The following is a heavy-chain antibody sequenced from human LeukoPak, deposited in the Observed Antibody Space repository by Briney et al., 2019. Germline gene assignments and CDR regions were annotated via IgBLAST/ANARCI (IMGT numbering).Heavy chain of an antibody. CDR2: IFTSGIT. D-gene: IGHD3-10*01. J-gene: IGHJ6*03. V-gene: IGHV4-4*07. Sequence: SETLSLTCTVSDGSISIYYWNWIRQPAGKGLEWIGRIFTSGITNYDPSLKSRVTMSVDTSKNQFSLNLSSVTAADTAVYYCARESSGNYYNPLGYMDVWGKGTTVTVSS. CDR1: DGSISIYY. CDR3: ARESSGNYYNPLGYMDV.